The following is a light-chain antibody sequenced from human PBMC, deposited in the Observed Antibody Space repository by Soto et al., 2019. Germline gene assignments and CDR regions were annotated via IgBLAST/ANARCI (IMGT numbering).Light chain of an antibody. J-gene: IGKJ1*01. CDR3: QQFSEYSRT. V-gene: IGKV1-5*03. CDR2: GAS. CDR1: QNIHNW. Sequence: DIQMTQSPSTLSASVVDRVTITCRASQNIHNWLAWYQQKPGKAPKLLIYGASSLGSGVPSRFSGSGSGTEFTLTINSLQPDDFATYYCQQFSEYSRTFGQGTKVDIK.